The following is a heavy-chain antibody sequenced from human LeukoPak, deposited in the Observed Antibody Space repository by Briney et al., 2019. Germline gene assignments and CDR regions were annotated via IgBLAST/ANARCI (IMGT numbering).Heavy chain of an antibody. J-gene: IGHJ6*02. CDR1: GFTFSSYE. CDR3: ARDEEKYQLPDYYYYGMDV. V-gene: IGHV3-48*03. CDR2: ISSSGSTI. Sequence: GGSLRLSCAASGFTFSSYEMNWVRQAPGKGLEWVSYISSSGSTIYYAHSVKGRFTISRDNAKNSLYLQMNSLRAEDTAVYYCARDEEKYQLPDYYYYGMDVWGQGTTVTVSS. D-gene: IGHD2-2*01.